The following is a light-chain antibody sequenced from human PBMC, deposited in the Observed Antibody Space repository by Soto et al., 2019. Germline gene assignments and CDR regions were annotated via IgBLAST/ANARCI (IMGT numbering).Light chain of an antibody. J-gene: IGKJ4*01. CDR1: QSPLKSNGKTC. Sequence: ILMTPPQPSLSFTLGNQAPISCKSMQSPLKSNGKTCLYWYLQKPGKPQQPLIYKLSNRLSGVSDRLSGSGSGTDFTLKISRVEADDVGVYYCLQSLHLPLTFGGGTRVEIK. V-gene: IGKV2D-29*01. CDR3: LQSLHLPLT. CDR2: KLS.